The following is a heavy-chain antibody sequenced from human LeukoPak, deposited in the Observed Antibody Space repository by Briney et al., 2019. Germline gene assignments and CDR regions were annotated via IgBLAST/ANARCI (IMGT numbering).Heavy chain of an antibody. D-gene: IGHD3-10*01. V-gene: IGHV4-4*07. CDR2: IHSGTT. CDR3: AKSNGYGLVDI. CDR1: GGSISSYF. Sequence: PSETLSLTCSVSGGSISSYFLSWIRQPAGKGLEWIGRIHSGTTTYNPSLKSRVTMSLDTSKNQVSLTLNSVTAADTAVYYCAKSNGYGLVDIWGQGTMVTVSS. J-gene: IGHJ3*02.